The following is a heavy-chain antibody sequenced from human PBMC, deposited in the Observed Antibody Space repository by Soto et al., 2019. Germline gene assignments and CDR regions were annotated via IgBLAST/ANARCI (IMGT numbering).Heavy chain of an antibody. D-gene: IGHD3-22*01. Sequence: QVQLVQSGAEVRKPGSSVKVSCKASGGTFSRHAISWVRQAPGQGLEWMGGIIPIFGTANHAQKFQGRVTIIADESTSRAYMELRSLRSEDTGIYSCARGWGYDTSDYYYAYWGQGTLVIVSS. J-gene: IGHJ4*02. V-gene: IGHV1-69*01. CDR2: IIPIFGTA. CDR1: GGTFSRHA. CDR3: ARGWGYDTSDYYYAY.